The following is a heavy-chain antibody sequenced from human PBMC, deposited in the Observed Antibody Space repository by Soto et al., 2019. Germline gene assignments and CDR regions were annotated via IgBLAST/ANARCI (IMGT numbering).Heavy chain of an antibody. D-gene: IGHD1-26*01. CDR1: GFSFSSYS. V-gene: IGHV3-21*01. CDR2: ISSSSSYI. CDR3: AGDLGWEITWGGFDY. J-gene: IGHJ4*02. Sequence: AGGSLRLSCAASGFSFSSYSMNWVRQAPGKGLEWVSSISSSSSYIYYADSVKGRFTISRDNAKNSLYLQMNSLRAEDTAVYYCAGDLGWEITWGGFDYWGQGTLVTVSS.